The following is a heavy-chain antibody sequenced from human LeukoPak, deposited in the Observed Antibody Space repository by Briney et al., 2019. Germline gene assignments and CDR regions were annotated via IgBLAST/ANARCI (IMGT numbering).Heavy chain of an antibody. CDR3: ARGVVPAAITSWFDP. V-gene: IGHV1-69*13. J-gene: IGHJ5*02. CDR2: IIPIFGTA. CDR1: GGTFSSYA. Sequence: SVKVSCKASGGTFSSYAISWVRQAPGQGLEWMGGIIPIFGTANYAQKFQGRVTITADESTSTAYMELSSLRSEDTAVYYCARGVVPAAITSWFDPWGQGTLVTVSS. D-gene: IGHD2-2*01.